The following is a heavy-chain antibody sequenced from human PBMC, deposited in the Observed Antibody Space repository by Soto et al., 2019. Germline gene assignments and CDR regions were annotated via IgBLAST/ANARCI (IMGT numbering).Heavy chain of an antibody. Sequence: ASVKVSCTASGDTFTIYAMHWVRQAPGQRLEWMGWINAGNGNTKYSQKFQGRVTITRDTSASTAYMELSSLRSEDTAVYYCARAGSGYYDALDAFDIWGQGTMVTVSS. CDR2: INAGNGNT. V-gene: IGHV1-3*01. D-gene: IGHD3-22*01. CDR1: GDTFTIYA. CDR3: ARAGSGYYDALDAFDI. J-gene: IGHJ3*02.